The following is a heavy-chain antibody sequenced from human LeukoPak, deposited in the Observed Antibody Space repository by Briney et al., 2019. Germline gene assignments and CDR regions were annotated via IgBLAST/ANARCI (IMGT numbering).Heavy chain of an antibody. J-gene: IGHJ4*02. CDR3: AGGLWDYYNSSDYSFDY. D-gene: IGHD3-22*01. V-gene: IGHV1-18*01. CDR1: GYTFYDYG. Sequence: ASVKVSCKASGYTFYDYGFSWVRQAPGQGLEWMGWINTYNGNTNYAHKFQGRVTLTTDTSTRTAYLELRSLRFNDTAMYYCAGGLWDYYNSSDYSFDYWGQGTLVTVSS. CDR2: INTYNGNT.